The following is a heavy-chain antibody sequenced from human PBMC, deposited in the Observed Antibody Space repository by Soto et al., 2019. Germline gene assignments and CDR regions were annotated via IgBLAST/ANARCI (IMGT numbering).Heavy chain of an antibody. J-gene: IGHJ5*02. Sequence: PGGSLRLSWAASGCTFDDYAMHWVRQAPGKGLEWVSGISWNSGTIGYADSVKGRFTISRDNAKNSLYLQMKTLRAEDTAFYYCEKETCVSKSCRFSRRDWFDPWCQGTLVTISS. V-gene: IGHV3-9*01. D-gene: IGHD3-16*02. CDR1: GCTFDDYA. CDR2: ISWNSGTI. CDR3: EKETCVSKSCRFSRRDWFDP.